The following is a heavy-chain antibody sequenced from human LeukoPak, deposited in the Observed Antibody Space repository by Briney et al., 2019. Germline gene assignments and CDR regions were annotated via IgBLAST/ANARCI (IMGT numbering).Heavy chain of an antibody. Sequence: SVKVSCKASGGTFSSYAISWVQQAPGQGLEWMGGIIPIFGTANYVQKFQGRVTITADESTSTAYMELSSLRSEDTAVYYCARWIVVVPAARRGGYYYYGMDVWGQGTTVTVSS. CDR2: IIPIFGTA. J-gene: IGHJ6*02. CDR1: GGTFSSYA. V-gene: IGHV1-69*13. D-gene: IGHD2-2*01. CDR3: ARWIVVVPAARRGGYYYYGMDV.